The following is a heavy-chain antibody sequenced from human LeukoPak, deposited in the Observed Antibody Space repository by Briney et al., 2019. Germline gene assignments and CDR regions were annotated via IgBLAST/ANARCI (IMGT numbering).Heavy chain of an antibody. D-gene: IGHD6-13*01. J-gene: IGHJ4*02. Sequence: PGGSLRLPCAASGFTFSSYAMSWVRQAPGKGLEWVSAISGSGGSTYYADSVKGRFTISRDNSKNTLYLQMNSLRAEDTAVYYCAKDLRKQLAYFDYWGQGTLVTVSS. CDR1: GFTFSSYA. CDR2: ISGSGGST. V-gene: IGHV3-23*01. CDR3: AKDLRKQLAYFDY.